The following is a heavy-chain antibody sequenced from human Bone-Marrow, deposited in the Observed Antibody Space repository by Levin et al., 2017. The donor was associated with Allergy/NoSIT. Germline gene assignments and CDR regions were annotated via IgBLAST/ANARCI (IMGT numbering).Heavy chain of an antibody. V-gene: IGHV4-59*11. CDR1: GGSISPHL. CDR2: VYYSGST. D-gene: IGHD5-12*01. J-gene: IGHJ6*03. CDR3: ARVVSGCDKNYFNYFYMDV. Sequence: SETLSLTCSVSGGSISPHLWTWIRQSPGKGLEWIGYVYYSGSTKYNPSLESRVFMTVDTSTNQVSLNLTSVTAADTAVYYCARVVSGCDKNYFNYFYMDVWGKGTTVIVSS.